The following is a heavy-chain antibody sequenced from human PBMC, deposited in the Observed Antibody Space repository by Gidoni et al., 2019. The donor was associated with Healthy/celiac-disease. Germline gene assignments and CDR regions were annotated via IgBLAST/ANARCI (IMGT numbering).Heavy chain of an antibody. Sequence: TVSSNYMSWVRQAPGQGLEWVSVIYSGSSTYYADSVKGRFTISRDNSKNTLYLQMNSLRAEDTAVYYCARVQIGYSSGWYDYFDYWGQGTLVTVSS. CDR3: ARVQIGYSSGWYDYFDY. CDR2: IYSGSST. D-gene: IGHD6-19*01. V-gene: IGHV3-53*01. CDR1: TVSSNY. J-gene: IGHJ4*02.